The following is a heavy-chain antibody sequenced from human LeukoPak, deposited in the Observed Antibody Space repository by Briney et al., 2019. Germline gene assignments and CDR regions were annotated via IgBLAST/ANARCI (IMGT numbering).Heavy chain of an antibody. D-gene: IGHD3-22*01. J-gene: IGHJ3*02. CDR3: ARGLNYYDSVPPDAFDI. CDR1: GDSISSYY. V-gene: IGHV4-59*01. Sequence: SETLSLTCTVSGDSISSYYWSWIRQPPGKGLEWIGYIYYSGSTNYNPSLKSRVTISVDTSKNQFSLKLSSVTAADTAVYYCARGLNYYDSVPPDAFDIWGQGTMVTVSS. CDR2: IYYSGST.